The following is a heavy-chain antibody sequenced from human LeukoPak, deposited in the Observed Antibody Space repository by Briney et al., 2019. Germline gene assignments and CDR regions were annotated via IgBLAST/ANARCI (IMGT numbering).Heavy chain of an antibody. J-gene: IGHJ5*02. V-gene: IGHV1-18*01. CDR2: ISPYNGNT. CDR3: ARDGGSSTSSWFDP. CDR1: NYTFIRYG. Sequence: ASVKVSCKASNYTFIRYGITWVRQAPGQGLEWLAWISPYNGNTKYAQKFQGRVTMTTDTSTSTAYMELRSLTSDDTAVYYCARDGGSSTSSWFDPWGQGTLVTVSS. D-gene: IGHD2-15*01.